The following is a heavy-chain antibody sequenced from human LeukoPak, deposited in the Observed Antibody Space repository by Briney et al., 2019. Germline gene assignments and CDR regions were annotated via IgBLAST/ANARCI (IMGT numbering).Heavy chain of an antibody. V-gene: IGHV3-23*01. CDR1: GFTFSSYA. CDR3: ANANGYGLVDI. CDR2: ISCSGGST. D-gene: IGHD3-10*01. J-gene: IGHJ3*02. Sequence: PGGSLRLSCAASGFTFSSYAMSWVRQAPGKGLEWVSAISCSGGSTYCADSVKGRFTISRDTSKNTLYLQMKSLRAEDTAVYNCANANGYGLVDIWGQGTLVTVSS.